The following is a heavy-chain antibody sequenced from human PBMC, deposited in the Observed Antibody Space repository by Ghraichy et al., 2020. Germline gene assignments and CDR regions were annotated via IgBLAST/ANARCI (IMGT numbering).Heavy chain of an antibody. V-gene: IGHV4-34*01. D-gene: IGHD6-25*01. CDR2: INHSGST. J-gene: IGHJ5*02. CDR1: GGSFSGYY. CDR3: ARAAQTRWFDP. Sequence: SQTLSLTCAVYGGSFSGYYWSWIRQPPGKGLEWIGEINHSGSTNYNPSLKSRVTISVDTSKNQFSLKLSSVTAADTAVYYCARAAQTRWFDPWGQGTLVTVSS.